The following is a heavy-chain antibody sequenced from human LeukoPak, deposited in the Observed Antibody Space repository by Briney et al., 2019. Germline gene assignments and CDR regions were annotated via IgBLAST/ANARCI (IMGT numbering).Heavy chain of an antibody. V-gene: IGHV4-59*01. J-gene: IGHJ5*02. D-gene: IGHD4-23*01. Sequence: SETLSLTCTVSGGSISSYYWSWIRQPPGKGLEWIGYIYYSGSTNYNPSLKSRVPISVDTSRNQFSLTLSSVTAADTAVYYCARDRQGDYGGNYWFDPWGQGTLVTVSS. CDR3: ARDRQGDYGGNYWFDP. CDR2: IYYSGST. CDR1: GGSISSYY.